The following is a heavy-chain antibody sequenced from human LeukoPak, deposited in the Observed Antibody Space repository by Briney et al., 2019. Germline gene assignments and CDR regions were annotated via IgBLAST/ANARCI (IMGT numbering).Heavy chain of an antibody. V-gene: IGHV3-7*01. CDR2: IKKDGSEK. Sequence: GGSLRLSCAASGFSFSDYWMSWVRQAPGKGLEWVANIKKDGSEKHYVDSVKGRFTISRDNAKNSVYLQMSSLRAEDTAVYHCAKYAHGSGTSFDPWGQEPWSPSPQ. CDR1: GFSFSDYW. J-gene: IGHJ5*02. CDR3: AKYAHGSGTSFDP. D-gene: IGHD3-10*01.